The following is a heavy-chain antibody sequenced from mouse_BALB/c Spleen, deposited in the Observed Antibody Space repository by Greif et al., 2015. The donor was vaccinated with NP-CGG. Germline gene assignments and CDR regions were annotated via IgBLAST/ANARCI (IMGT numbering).Heavy chain of an antibody. Sequence: EVKVVESGGGLVKPGGSLELSCAASGFTFSDYYMYWVRQTPEKRLEWVATISDGGSYTYYPDSVKGRFTISRDNAKNNLHLQMSSLKSEDTAMYYCARGPSYSYAMDYWGQGTSVTVSS. CDR3: ARGPSYSYAMDY. V-gene: IGHV5-4*02. CDR1: GFTFSDYY. J-gene: IGHJ4*01. CDR2: ISDGGSYT. D-gene: IGHD2-10*01.